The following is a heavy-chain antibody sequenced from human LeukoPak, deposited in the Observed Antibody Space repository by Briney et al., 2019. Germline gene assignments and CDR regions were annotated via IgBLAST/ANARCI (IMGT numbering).Heavy chain of an antibody. J-gene: IGHJ4*02. Sequence: GGSLRLSCAASGFTFSSYWMHWVRHAPGKGLVWVSRITSADSSTSYADSVKGRFTISRDNAKNTLYLQMNSLRAEDTAVYYCARGRPNYHFDYWGQGTLVTVSS. CDR2: ITSADSST. CDR3: ARGRPNYHFDY. D-gene: IGHD1-7*01. V-gene: IGHV3-74*01. CDR1: GFTFSSYW.